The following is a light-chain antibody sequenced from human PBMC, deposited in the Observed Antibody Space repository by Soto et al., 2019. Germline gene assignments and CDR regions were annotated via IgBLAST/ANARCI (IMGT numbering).Light chain of an antibody. CDR2: EVS. J-gene: IGKJ1*01. Sequence: PSTLSASVGDIVTITCRASQSIRSWLAWYQHKPGKAPNLLIYEVSTLHSGVPSRFSGSGSGTEFTLTISSLRPDDFATYYCQHYSGDRATFGQGTKLDIK. CDR1: QSIRSW. CDR3: QHYSGDRAT. V-gene: IGKV1-5*03.